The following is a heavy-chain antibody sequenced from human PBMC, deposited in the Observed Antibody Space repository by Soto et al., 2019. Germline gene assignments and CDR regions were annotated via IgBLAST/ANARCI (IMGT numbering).Heavy chain of an antibody. CDR3: AREILSPDFYFHGMDV. CDR1: GYTFTSYG. J-gene: IGHJ6*02. D-gene: IGHD2-15*01. CDR2: VSAKKGNT. V-gene: IGHV1-18*04. Sequence: QGQLVQSGAEVKKPGASVKVSCKASGYTFTSYGISWVRQAPGQGLEGRGWVSAKKGNTKYAQKFQGRVTMTTDTSTSTAYMELRSLRSDDTAVYYCAREILSPDFYFHGMDVWGQGTTVTVSS.